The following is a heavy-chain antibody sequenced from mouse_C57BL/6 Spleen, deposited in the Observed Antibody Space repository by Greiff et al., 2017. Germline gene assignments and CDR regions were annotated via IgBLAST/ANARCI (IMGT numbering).Heavy chain of an antibody. Sequence: VQLQQPGAELVKPGASVKLSCTASGYTFTSYWMHWVKQRPGQGLEWIGMIHPNSGSTNYNEKFKSKATLTVDKSSSTAYMQLSSLTSEDSAVYYCARSGSSYVRYFDVWGTGTTVTVSS. CDR1: GYTFTSYW. J-gene: IGHJ1*03. CDR2: IHPNSGST. CDR3: ARSGSSYVRYFDV. D-gene: IGHD1-1*01. V-gene: IGHV1-64*01.